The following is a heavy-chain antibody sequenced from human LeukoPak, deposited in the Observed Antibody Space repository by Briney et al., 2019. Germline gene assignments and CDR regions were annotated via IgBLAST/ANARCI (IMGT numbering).Heavy chain of an antibody. V-gene: IGHV3-30*02. CDR3: AKDLTPIVVVPAALMT. Sequence: GGSLRLSCAASGFTFSSYGMHWVRQAPGKGLEWVAFIRYDGSNKYYADSVKGRFTISRDNSENTLYLQMNSLRAEDTAVYYCAKDLTPIVVVPAALMTWGQGTLVTVSS. CDR2: IRYDGSNK. D-gene: IGHD2-2*01. J-gene: IGHJ5*02. CDR1: GFTFSSYG.